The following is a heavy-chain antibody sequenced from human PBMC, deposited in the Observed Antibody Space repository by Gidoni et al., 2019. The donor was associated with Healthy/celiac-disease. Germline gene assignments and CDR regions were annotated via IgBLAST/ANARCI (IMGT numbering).Heavy chain of an antibody. J-gene: IGHJ4*02. Sequence: QVQLVESGGGVVQPGRSLRLSCAASGFTFSSYAMHWVRQAPGKGLEWVAVISYDGSNKYYADSVKGRFTISRDNSKNTLYLQMNSLRAEDTAVYYCARDPFVGAMANYFDYWGQGTLVTVSS. V-gene: IGHV3-30-3*01. CDR2: ISYDGSNK. CDR1: GFTFSSYA. D-gene: IGHD1-26*01. CDR3: ARDPFVGAMANYFDY.